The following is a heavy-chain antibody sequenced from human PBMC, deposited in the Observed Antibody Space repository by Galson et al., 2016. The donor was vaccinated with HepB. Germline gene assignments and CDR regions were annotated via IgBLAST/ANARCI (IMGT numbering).Heavy chain of an antibody. D-gene: IGHD4-17*01. CDR2: ISDDGSKK. J-gene: IGHJ4*02. V-gene: IGHV3-30*04. CDR1: GFTFRFWP. CDR3: ASPDYGDRLYFDY. Sequence: SLRLSCAASGFTFRFWPMHWVRQAPGKGLEWVTLISDDGSKKFYADFVKGRCTVSRDNLKNTLYLQMTSLRPEDSAVYYCASPDYGDRLYFDYWGQGTLVSVSS.